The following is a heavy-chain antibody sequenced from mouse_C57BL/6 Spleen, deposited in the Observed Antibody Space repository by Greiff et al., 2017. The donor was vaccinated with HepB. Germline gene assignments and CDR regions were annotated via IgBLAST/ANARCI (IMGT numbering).Heavy chain of an antibody. D-gene: IGHD1-1*01. Sequence: VQLQRPGAELVKPGASVKMSCKASGYTFTSYWITWVKQRPGQGLEWIGDIYPGSGSTNYNEKFKSKATLTVDTSSSTAYMQLSSLTSEDSAVYYCARSGYYGSSPSSHWGQGTTLTVSS. V-gene: IGHV1-55*01. CDR1: GYTFTSYW. J-gene: IGHJ2*01. CDR2: IYPGSGST. CDR3: ARSGYYGSSPSSH.